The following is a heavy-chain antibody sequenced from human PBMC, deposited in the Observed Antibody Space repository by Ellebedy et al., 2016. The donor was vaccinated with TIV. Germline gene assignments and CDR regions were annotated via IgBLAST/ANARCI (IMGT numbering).Heavy chain of an antibody. D-gene: IGHD3-3*01. J-gene: IGHJ6*02. V-gene: IGHV3-30-3*01. CDR3: AREISIFGVVIMAYYYYGMDV. CDR1: GFTFSSYA. CDR2: ISYDGSNK. Sequence: GESLKISXAASGFTFSSYAMHWVRQAPGKGLEWVAVISYDGSNKYYADSVKGRFTISRDNSKNTLYLQMNSLRAEDTAVYYCAREISIFGVVIMAYYYYGMDVWGQGTTVTVSS.